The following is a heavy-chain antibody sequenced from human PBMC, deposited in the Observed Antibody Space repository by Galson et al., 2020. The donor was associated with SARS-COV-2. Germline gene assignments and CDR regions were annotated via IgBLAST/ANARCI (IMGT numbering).Heavy chain of an antibody. Sequence: GGSLRLSCAASGFTFSTAWMSWVRQAPGKGLEWVGLIKSNSDGGTIRYGAPVNGRFTISRDDSINTLYLQMSTLKTEDTGVYYCITFRRQSSYHDEQHWGQGILVTVSS. CDR2: IKSNSDGGTI. V-gene: IGHV3-15*01. CDR1: GFTFSTAW. J-gene: IGHJ1*01. D-gene: IGHD2-2*01. CDR3: ITFRRQSSYHDEQH.